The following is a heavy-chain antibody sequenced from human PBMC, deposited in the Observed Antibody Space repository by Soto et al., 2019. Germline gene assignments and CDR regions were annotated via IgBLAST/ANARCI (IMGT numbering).Heavy chain of an antibody. J-gene: IGHJ4*02. V-gene: IGHV4-34*01. Sequence: SETLSLTCAVYGGSFSGYYWSWIRQPPGKGLEWIGEINHSGSTNYNPSLKSRVTISVDRSKNQFSLKLSSVTAADTAVYYCARGGMGYYYDSSGYYQNDYWGQGTLVTVSS. D-gene: IGHD3-22*01. CDR2: INHSGST. CDR3: ARGGMGYYYDSSGYYQNDY. CDR1: GGSFSGYY.